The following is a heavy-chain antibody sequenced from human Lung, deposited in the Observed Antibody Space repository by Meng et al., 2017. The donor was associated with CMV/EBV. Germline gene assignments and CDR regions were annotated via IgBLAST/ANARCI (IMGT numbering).Heavy chain of an antibody. V-gene: IGHV3-11*01. CDR2: ISSSGNTI. D-gene: IGHD4-17*01. J-gene: IGHJ4*02. CDR1: GFTVSDYY. CDR3: VREDYGDYFFDT. Sequence: SCAASGFTVSDYYVSWIRQAPGKGLEWLSYISSSGNTIHYADSVKGRFIISRDTPKNSVSLQMNGLRAEDTAVYYCVREDYGDYFFDTWGQGTLVT.